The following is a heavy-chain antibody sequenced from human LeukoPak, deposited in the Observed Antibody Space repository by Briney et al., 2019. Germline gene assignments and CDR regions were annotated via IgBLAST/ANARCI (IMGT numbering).Heavy chain of an antibody. J-gene: IGHJ6*03. V-gene: IGHV3-30*02. CDR2: IRYDGSNK. Sequence: GGSLRLSCAASGFTFSSYGMHWVRQAPGKGLEWVAFIRYDGSNKYYADSVKGRFTISRDNSKNTLYLQMNNLRAEDTAVYYCARDKGTITPRGYYYYIDVWGRGTTVTVSS. D-gene: IGHD5-24*01. CDR3: ARDKGTITPRGYYYYIDV. CDR1: GFTFSSYG.